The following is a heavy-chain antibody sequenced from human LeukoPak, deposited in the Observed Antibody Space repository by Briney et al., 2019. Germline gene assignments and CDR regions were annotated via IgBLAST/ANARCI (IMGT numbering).Heavy chain of an antibody. D-gene: IGHD3-16*01. J-gene: IGHJ4*02. CDR2: IGSSGGPI. Sequence: GGSLRLSCAVSGFTFSRYEMNWVRQAPGKGLEWVSFIGSSGGPIYYADSVKGRFTISRDNAKNSLYLQMNSLRAEDTAVYYCARGGLVISEPSDYWGQGTLVTVSS. CDR3: ARGGLVISEPSDY. V-gene: IGHV3-48*03. CDR1: GFTFSRYE.